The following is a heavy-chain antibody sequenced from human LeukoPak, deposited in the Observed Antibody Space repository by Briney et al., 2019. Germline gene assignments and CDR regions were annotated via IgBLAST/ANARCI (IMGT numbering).Heavy chain of an antibody. Sequence: ASVKVSCKASGYTFTSYDINWERQATGQGLEWMGWMNPNSGNTGYAQKFQGRVTMTRNTSISTAYMELSSLRSEDTAVYYCARGRLKGESLQNWGQGTLVTVSS. D-gene: IGHD3-10*01. J-gene: IGHJ4*02. CDR1: GYTFTSYD. V-gene: IGHV1-8*01. CDR2: MNPNSGNT. CDR3: ARGRLKGESLQN.